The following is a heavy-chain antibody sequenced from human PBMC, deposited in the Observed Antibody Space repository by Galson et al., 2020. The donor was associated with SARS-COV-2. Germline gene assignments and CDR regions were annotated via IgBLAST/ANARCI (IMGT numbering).Heavy chain of an antibody. CDR3: ARVPYSSSWYVDY. Sequence: LSLTCTVSGDSISSSYYYWAWIRQPPGKGLEWVGSVSYSGTTYSNPSLRGRVTISIDASKTQFSLKLSSATAADTAVYYCARVPYSSSWYVDYWGQGTLVAVSS. CDR1: GDSISSSYYY. D-gene: IGHD6-13*01. CDR2: VSYSGTT. V-gene: IGHV4-39*07. J-gene: IGHJ4*02.